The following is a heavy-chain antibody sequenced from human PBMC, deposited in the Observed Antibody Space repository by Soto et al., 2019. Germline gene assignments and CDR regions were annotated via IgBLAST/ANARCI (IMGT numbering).Heavy chain of an antibody. CDR1: GGTFSSYA. V-gene: IGHV1-69*13. CDR2: IIPIFGTA. D-gene: IGHD3-10*01. J-gene: IGHJ6*02. Sequence: GXSGKVSCKGSGGTFSSYAISWVRQAPGQGVEWMGGIIPIFGTANYAQKFQGRVTITADESTSTAYMELSSLRSEDTAVYYCAWGSGGATMVRGVKRPYYYYYGMDVWGQGTTVTVSS. CDR3: AWGSGGATMVRGVKRPYYYYYGMDV.